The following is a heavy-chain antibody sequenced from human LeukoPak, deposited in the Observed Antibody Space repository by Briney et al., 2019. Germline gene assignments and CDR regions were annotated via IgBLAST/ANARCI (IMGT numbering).Heavy chain of an antibody. CDR2: ISKTDSRT. V-gene: IGHV3-11*04. CDR3: ARVTGRYATDY. CDR1: GFTFSDYY. Sequence: GGSLRLSCTASGFTFSDYYMSWIRQAPGKGLEWVSYISKTDSRTNYADSVRGRFTISRDDAKSSLYLQMNSLRAEDTAVYYCARVTGRYATDYWGQGTLVTVSS. J-gene: IGHJ4*02. D-gene: IGHD3-16*01.